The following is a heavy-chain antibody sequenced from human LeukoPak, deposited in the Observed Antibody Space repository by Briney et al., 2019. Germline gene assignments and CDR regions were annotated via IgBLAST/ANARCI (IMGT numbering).Heavy chain of an antibody. CDR3: ARSLVGATLIDY. CDR2: IYYSGST. V-gene: IGHV4-39*01. CDR1: GGSISSSSYY. Sequence: SETLSLTCTVSGGSISSSSYYWSWIRQPPGKGLEWIGSIYYSGSTYYNPSLKSRVTIPVDTSKNQFSLKLSSVTAADTAVYYCARSLVGATLIDYWGQGTLVTVSS. J-gene: IGHJ4*02. D-gene: IGHD1-26*01.